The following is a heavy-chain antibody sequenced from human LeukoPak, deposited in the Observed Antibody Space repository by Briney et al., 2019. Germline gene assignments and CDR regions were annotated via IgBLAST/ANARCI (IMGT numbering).Heavy chain of an antibody. CDR2: IYSRGST. J-gene: IGHJ5*01. CDR3: ARDDYGDYGGKNWFDS. V-gene: IGHV4-4*07. Sequence: KPSETLSLTCTVSGGSIGSDFWSWIRQPAGKGLEWIGRIYSRGSTNYNPSLKSRVTMSVDTSRNQISLKLTSVTAADTAVYYCARDDYGDYGGKNWFDSWGQGTLVTVSS. CDR1: GGSIGSDF. D-gene: IGHD4-17*01.